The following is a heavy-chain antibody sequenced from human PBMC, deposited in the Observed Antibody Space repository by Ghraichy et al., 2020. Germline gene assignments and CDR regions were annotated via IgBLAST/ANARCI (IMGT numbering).Heavy chain of an antibody. V-gene: IGHV1-18*01. CDR3: ARDFKRRSSGYYEDSKIDY. Sequence: ASVKVSCKASGYTFTSYGISWVRQAPGQGLEWMGWISAYNGNTNYAQKLQGRVTMTTDTSTSTAYMELRSLRSDDTAVYYCARDFKRRSSGYYEDSKIDYWGQGTLVTVSS. D-gene: IGHD3-22*01. CDR1: GYTFTSYG. J-gene: IGHJ4*02. CDR2: ISAYNGNT.